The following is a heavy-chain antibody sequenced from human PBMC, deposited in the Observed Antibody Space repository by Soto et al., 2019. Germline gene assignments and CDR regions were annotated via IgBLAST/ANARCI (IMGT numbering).Heavy chain of an antibody. CDR2: INPNSGGT. V-gene: IGHV1-2*04. CDR3: ARGVTMVRGNDAFDI. CDR1: GYTFTGYY. D-gene: IGHD3-10*01. Sequence: ASVKVSCKASGYTFTGYYMHWVRKAPGQGLEWMGWINPNSGGTNYAQKFQGWVTMTRDTSIITAYMELSRLRSDDTAVYYCARGVTMVRGNDAFDIWGQGTMVTVSS. J-gene: IGHJ3*02.